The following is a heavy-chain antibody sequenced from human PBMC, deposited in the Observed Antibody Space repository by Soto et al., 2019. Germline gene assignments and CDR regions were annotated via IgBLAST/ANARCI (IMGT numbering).Heavy chain of an antibody. CDR3: AKAGASGSFAYYGMDV. V-gene: IGHV3-30*18. CDR1: GFPFSRFG. CDR2: ISDDGSQK. J-gene: IGHJ6*02. D-gene: IGHD3-10*01. Sequence: QVQLVESGGGVVQPGPSLRLSCTASGFPFSRFGMHWVRQAPGKGLEWLSVISDDGSQKYYGDSVKGRFTISRDNSKSTLYLQMNSLNAEDTAVYWCAKAGASGSFAYYGMDVWGQGTTVTVSS.